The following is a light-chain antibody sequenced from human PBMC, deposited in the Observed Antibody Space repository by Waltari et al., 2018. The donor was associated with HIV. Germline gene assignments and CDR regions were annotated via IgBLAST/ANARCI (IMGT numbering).Light chain of an antibody. V-gene: IGKV1-33*01. CDR3: QQYDNLPSYT. Sequence: DIQMTQSPSSLSASVGDRVTITCQASQDISNYLNWYQQKPGKAPKLLIYDESHLETGVPSRFSGSGSGTDFTFTISSLQPEDIATYYCQQYDNLPSYTFGQGTKLEI. CDR1: QDISNY. CDR2: DES. J-gene: IGKJ2*01.